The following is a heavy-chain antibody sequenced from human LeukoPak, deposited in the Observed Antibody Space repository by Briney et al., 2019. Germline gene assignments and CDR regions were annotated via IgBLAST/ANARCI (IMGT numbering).Heavy chain of an antibody. CDR1: GFTFSSYG. Sequence: GGSLRLSCAASGFTFSSYGMSWVRQAPGKGLEWVSGISNSGGSTSYADSVKGRFTISRDNSKNTLYLQMNGLRAEDTAVYYCAKQLGYCSDGSCYFPYWGQGTLVTVSS. D-gene: IGHD2-15*01. J-gene: IGHJ4*02. CDR2: ISNSGGST. V-gene: IGHV3-23*01. CDR3: AKQLGYCSDGSCYFPY.